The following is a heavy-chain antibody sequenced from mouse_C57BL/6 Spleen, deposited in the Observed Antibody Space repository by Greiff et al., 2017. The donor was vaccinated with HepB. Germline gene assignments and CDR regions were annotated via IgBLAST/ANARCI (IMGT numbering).Heavy chain of an antibody. CDR3: ASMITTDAMDY. Sequence: VMLVESGPGLVQPSQSLSITCTVSGFSLTSYGVHWVRQSPGKGLEWLGVIWSGGSTDYNAAFISRLSISKDNSKSQVFFKMNSLQADDTAIYYCASMITTDAMDYWGQGTSVTVSS. CDR2: IWSGGST. J-gene: IGHJ4*01. CDR1: GFSLTSYG. V-gene: IGHV2-2*01. D-gene: IGHD2-4*01.